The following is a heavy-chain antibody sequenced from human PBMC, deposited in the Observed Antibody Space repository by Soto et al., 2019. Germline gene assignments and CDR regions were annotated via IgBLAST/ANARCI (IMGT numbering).Heavy chain of an antibody. CDR3: AIGYSYASLYTDV. D-gene: IGHD5-18*01. Sequence: SETLSLTCAVSSGSISSSNWWSWVRQPPGKGLEWIGEIYHSGSTNYNPSLKSRVTISVDKSKNQFSLKLSSVTAADTAVYYCAIGYSYASLYTDVWGKGTTVTVSS. CDR2: IYHSGST. V-gene: IGHV4-4*02. CDR1: SGSISSSNW. J-gene: IGHJ6*03.